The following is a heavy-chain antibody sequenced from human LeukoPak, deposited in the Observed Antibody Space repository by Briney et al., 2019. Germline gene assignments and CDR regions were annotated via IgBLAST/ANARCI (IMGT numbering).Heavy chain of an antibody. CDR2: IYTSGST. V-gene: IGHV4-61*02. CDR1: GGSISSGSYY. Sequence: SQTLSLTCTVSGGSISSGSYYWSWIRQPAGKGLEWIGRIYTSGSTNYNPSLKSRVTISVDTSKNQFSLKLSSVTAADTAVYYCARDRPKLRFLEWSQYYFDYWGQGTLVTVSS. CDR3: ARDRPKLRFLEWSQYYFDY. J-gene: IGHJ4*02. D-gene: IGHD3-3*01.